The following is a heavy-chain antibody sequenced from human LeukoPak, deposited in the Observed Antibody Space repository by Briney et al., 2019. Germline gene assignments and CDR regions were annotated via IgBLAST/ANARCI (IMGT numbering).Heavy chain of an antibody. J-gene: IGHJ6*03. CDR1: GYTFTSYD. CDR2: MNPNSGNT. D-gene: IGHD1-7*01. V-gene: IGHV1-8*01. Sequence: GAPVKVSCKASGYTFTSYDINWVRQATGQGLEWMGWMNPNSGNTGYAQKFQGRVTMTRNTSISTAYMELSSLRSEDMAVYYCARGKLELQSYYYYYMDVWGKGTTVTVSS. CDR3: ARGKLELQSYYYYYMDV.